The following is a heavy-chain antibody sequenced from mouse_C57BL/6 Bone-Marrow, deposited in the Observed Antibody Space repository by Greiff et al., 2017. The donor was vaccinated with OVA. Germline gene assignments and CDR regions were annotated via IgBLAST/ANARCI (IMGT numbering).Heavy chain of an antibody. J-gene: IGHJ2*01. CDR3: ARYYYGSSYFHPYFDY. Sequence: QVQLQQSGPGLVAPSQSLSITCTVSGFSLTSYGVDWVRQSPGKGLEWLGVIWGVGSTNYNSALKSRLSISKDNSKSQVFLKMNSLQTDDTAMYYCARYYYGSSYFHPYFDYWGQGTTLTVSS. D-gene: IGHD1-1*01. CDR2: IWGVGST. V-gene: IGHV2-6*01. CDR1: GFSLTSYG.